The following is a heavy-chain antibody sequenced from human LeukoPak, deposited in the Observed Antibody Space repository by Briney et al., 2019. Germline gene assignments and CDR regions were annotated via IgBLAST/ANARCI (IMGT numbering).Heavy chain of an antibody. D-gene: IGHD1-26*01. V-gene: IGHV3-30-3*01. J-gene: IGHJ4*02. CDR1: GFTFSSYA. Sequence: PGRSLRLSCAACGFTFSSYAMHWVCQAPGKGREWVAVISYEGSNKYYADSVKGRFTISRDNSKNTLYLQMNSLRAEDTAVYYCARYLLARGSYYSYWGQGTLVTVSS. CDR2: ISYEGSNK. CDR3: ARYLLARGSYYSY.